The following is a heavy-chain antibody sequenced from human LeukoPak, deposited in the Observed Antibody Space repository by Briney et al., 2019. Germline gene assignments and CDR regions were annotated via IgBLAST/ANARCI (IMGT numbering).Heavy chain of an antibody. CDR2: IWYDGSNK. CDR1: GFTFSSYG. J-gene: IGHJ4*02. V-gene: IGHV3-33*06. Sequence: PGRSLRLSCAASGFTFSSYGMHWVRQAPGKGLEWVAVIWYDGSNKYYADSVKGRFTISRDNSKNTLYLQMNSLRAEDTAVYYCAKDLLPFWSGYYGAYFDYWGQGTLVTVSS. D-gene: IGHD3-3*01. CDR3: AKDLLPFWSGYYGAYFDY.